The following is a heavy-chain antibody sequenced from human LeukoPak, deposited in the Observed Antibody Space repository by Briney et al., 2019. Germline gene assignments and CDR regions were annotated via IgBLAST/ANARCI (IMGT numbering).Heavy chain of an antibody. CDR2: ISGSGGST. CDR1: GFTFSSYA. V-gene: IGHV3-23*01. Sequence: QTGGSLRLSCAASGFTFSSYAMSWVRQAPGKGLEWVSAISGSGGSTYYADSVKGRFTIARDNAKNSVYLEMNSLRADDTAVYYCARSARLMKGVVEVTALDDWGQGTLVTVSS. CDR3: ARSARLMKGVVEVTALDD. J-gene: IGHJ4*02. D-gene: IGHD3-3*01.